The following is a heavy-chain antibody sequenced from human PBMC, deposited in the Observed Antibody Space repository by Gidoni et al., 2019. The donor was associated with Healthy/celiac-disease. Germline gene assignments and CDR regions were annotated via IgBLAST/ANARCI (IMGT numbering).Heavy chain of an antibody. CDR2: ISAYNGNT. CDR3: ARDEGGYDFWSGSVYYYYYGMDV. J-gene: IGHJ6*02. V-gene: IGHV1-18*01. Sequence: QVQLVQSGAEVKKPGASVKVSCTASGYTFTSYGISWVRQAPGQGLEWMGWISAYNGNTTDAQNLQGRYTMTTDTSTSTAYMELRSLRSDDTAVYYWARDEGGYDFWSGSVYYYYYGMDVWGQGTTVTVSS. CDR1: GYTFTSYG. D-gene: IGHD3-3*01.